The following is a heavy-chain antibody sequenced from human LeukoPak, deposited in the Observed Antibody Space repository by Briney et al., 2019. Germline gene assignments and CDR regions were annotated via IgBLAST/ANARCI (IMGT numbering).Heavy chain of an antibody. CDR3: ARSYYYDSSGYYYWFDP. Sequence: PSETLSLTCTVSGGSISSGGYYWSWIRQHPGKGLEWIGYIYYSGSTYYNPSLKSRVTISVDTSKNQFSLKLSSVTAADTAVYYCARSYYYDSSGYYYWFDPWGQGTLVTVSS. V-gene: IGHV4-31*03. J-gene: IGHJ5*02. CDR2: IYYSGST. CDR1: GGSISSGGYY. D-gene: IGHD3-22*01.